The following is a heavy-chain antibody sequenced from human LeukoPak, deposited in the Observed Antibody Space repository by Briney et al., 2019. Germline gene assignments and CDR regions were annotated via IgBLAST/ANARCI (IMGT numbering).Heavy chain of an antibody. D-gene: IGHD3-10*01. Sequence: SETLSLTCRVSGGSIRSGRHPWAWVRPPPGKGLEFIGSLDESGRPYYNAPLKSRVTISEDSSGKQFSLNLSSVTAADTAVYFCARDLGGCPFFMDVWGRGTTVIVSS. CDR3: ARDLGGCPFFMDV. CDR1: GGSIRSGRHP. J-gene: IGHJ6*03. CDR2: LDESGRP. V-gene: IGHV4-39*07.